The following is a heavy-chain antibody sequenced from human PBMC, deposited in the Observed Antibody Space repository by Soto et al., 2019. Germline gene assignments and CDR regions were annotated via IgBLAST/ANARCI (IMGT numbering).Heavy chain of an antibody. CDR1: GFTFSNYA. V-gene: IGHV3-23*01. J-gene: IGHJ6*02. CDR2: ISGSGGST. CDR3: AKEGDYYDFWSGYGMDV. D-gene: IGHD3-3*01. Sequence: EVQLLESGGGLVQPGGSLRLSCAASGFTFSNYAMSWVRQAPGKGLEWVSAISGSGGSTYYADSAKGRFTISRDNSKNTLYLQMNSLRTEDTAVYYCAKEGDYYDFWSGYGMDVWGQGTTVTVSS.